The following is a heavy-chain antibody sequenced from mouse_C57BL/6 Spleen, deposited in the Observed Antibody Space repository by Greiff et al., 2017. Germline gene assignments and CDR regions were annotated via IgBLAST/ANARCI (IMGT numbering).Heavy chain of an antibody. CDR1: GFTFSDYG. J-gene: IGHJ4*01. V-gene: IGHV5-17*01. Sequence: VKLMESGGGLVKPGGSLKLSCAASGFTFSDYGMHWVRQAPEKGLAWVAYISSGSSSIYYADTVKGRFTISRDNAKNTLFLQMTSLRSEDTAMYYCARDVIMTAGGTGSSYASDDGGQGTSVTVAS. CDR3: ARDVIMTAGGTGSSYASDD. CDR2: ISSGSSSI. D-gene: IGHD2-4*01.